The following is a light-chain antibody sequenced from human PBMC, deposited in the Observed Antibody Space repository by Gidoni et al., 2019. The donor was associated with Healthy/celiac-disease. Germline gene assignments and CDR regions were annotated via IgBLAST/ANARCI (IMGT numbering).Light chain of an antibody. CDR1: KLGDKY. CDR2: QDS. Sequence: SYELTQPPSVSVSPGQTACITCSGDKLGDKYACWYHQKPGQSPVLVIYQDSKRPSGIPERFSGSNSGNTATLTISGTQAMDEADYYCQAWDSSTAKVVFGGGTKLTVL. J-gene: IGLJ2*01. V-gene: IGLV3-1*01. CDR3: QAWDSSTAKVV.